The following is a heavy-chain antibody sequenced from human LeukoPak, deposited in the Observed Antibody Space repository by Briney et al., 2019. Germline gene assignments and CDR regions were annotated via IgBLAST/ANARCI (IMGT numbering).Heavy chain of an antibody. J-gene: IGHJ4*02. CDR2: IHPYGTF. CDR3: ARGRDRSKAGDH. CDR1: GGSCSDYY. V-gene: IGHV4-34*01. D-gene: IGHD5-24*01. Sequence: PSETLSLTCAVYGGSCSDYYCSWIRQPPGKGLEWIGEIHPYGTFYYNSSLRSRLTISIDTSKTQSSLRLTSVTAADTAFYYCARGRDRSKAGDHWGQGTLVTVSS.